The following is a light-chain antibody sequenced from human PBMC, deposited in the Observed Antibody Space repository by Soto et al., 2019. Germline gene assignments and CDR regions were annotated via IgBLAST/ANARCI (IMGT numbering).Light chain of an antibody. CDR3: QQYNNWPQDT. Sequence: DIVLTQSPGTLSLSPGERATLSCRASQSVTNSFLAWYQQKPGQAPRLLIYGASRRATGIPDRFTGSGSGTDFTLTISSLQSADFAVYYCQQYNNWPQDTFGQGTRLEIK. V-gene: IGKV3-20*01. CDR1: QSVTNSF. CDR2: GAS. J-gene: IGKJ5*01.